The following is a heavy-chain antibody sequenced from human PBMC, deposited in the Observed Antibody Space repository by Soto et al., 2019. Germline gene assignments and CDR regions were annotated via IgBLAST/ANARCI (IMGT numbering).Heavy chain of an antibody. Sequence: SSVKVSCKASGYTFTSYAMHWVRQAPGQRLEWMGWINAGNGNTKYSQKFQGRVTITRDTSASTAYMELSSLRSEDTAVYYCARDWLGTVQDTAMVKDFDYCGQGTLVTVSS. CDR3: ARDWLGTVQDTAMVKDFDY. CDR2: INAGNGNT. J-gene: IGHJ4*02. CDR1: GYTFTSYA. D-gene: IGHD5-18*01. V-gene: IGHV1-3*01.